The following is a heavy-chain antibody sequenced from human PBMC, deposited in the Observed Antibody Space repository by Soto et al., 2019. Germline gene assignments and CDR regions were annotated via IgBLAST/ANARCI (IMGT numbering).Heavy chain of an antibody. Sequence: VQLAQSGAEVKKPGASVKVSCKTSGDSFNDYYIHWVRQAPGQGLEWMGCINPNGGATKYAQKFQGRATVTRDTSIRTVYMELSSLRSDDTAVYYCARESGGATATLDYYYFYMDVWGKGTTVTVSS. D-gene: IGHD5-12*01. J-gene: IGHJ6*03. CDR3: ARESGGATATLDYYYFYMDV. CDR1: GDSFNDYY. CDR2: INPNGGAT. V-gene: IGHV1-2*02.